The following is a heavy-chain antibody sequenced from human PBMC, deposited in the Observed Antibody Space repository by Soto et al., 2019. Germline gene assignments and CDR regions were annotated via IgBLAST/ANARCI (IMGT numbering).Heavy chain of an antibody. Sequence: QLQLQESGSGLVKPSQTLSLTCAVSGGSISSGGYSWSWIRQPPGKGLEWIGYIYHGSTYYNPSLKSRVTIPAARSTNQFPLKLSSVTAADTAVYYCARGGGLGAVVVDYWGQGTLVTVSS. D-gene: IGHD6-19*01. CDR2: IYHGST. CDR3: ARGGGLGAVVVDY. V-gene: IGHV4-30-2*01. J-gene: IGHJ4*02. CDR1: GGSISSGGYS.